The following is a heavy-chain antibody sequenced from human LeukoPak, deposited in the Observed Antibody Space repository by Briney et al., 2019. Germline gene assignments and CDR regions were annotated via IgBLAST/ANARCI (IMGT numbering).Heavy chain of an antibody. Sequence: SVTVSFKASGFTFTISAMQWVRQARGQRVEWVGWIVVGSGNTNYAQKFQERVTITRDMSTSTAYMELSSLRSEDTAVYYCAASYLTELTEVQYYFDYWGQGTLVTVSS. CDR2: IVVGSGNT. V-gene: IGHV1-58*02. CDR3: AASYLTELTEVQYYFDY. D-gene: IGHD1-26*01. J-gene: IGHJ4*02. CDR1: GFTFTISA.